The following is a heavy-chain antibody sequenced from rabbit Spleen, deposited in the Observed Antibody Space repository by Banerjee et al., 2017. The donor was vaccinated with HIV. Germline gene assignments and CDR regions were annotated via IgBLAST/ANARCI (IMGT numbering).Heavy chain of an antibody. Sequence: QEQLVESGGGLVKPGASLTLTCKASGFSFSNKAVMCWVRQAPGKGLEWIGYIDPVFGITYYANWVNGRFSISRENAQNTVLLQMTSLTAADTATYFCARDTSSSFSSYGMDLWGQGTLVTVS. CDR1: GFSFSNKA. D-gene: IGHD1-1*01. CDR3: ARDTSSSFSSYGMDL. CDR2: IDPVFGIT. J-gene: IGHJ6*01. V-gene: IGHV1S47*01.